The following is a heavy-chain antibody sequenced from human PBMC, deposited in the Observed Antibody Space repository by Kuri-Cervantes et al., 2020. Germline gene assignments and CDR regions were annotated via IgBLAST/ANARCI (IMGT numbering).Heavy chain of an antibody. J-gene: IGHJ5*02. D-gene: IGHD3-10*01. CDR3: ARGPGRNWFDP. CDR2: INPSGGST. CDR1: GFTFSSYG. V-gene: IGHV1-46*01. Sequence: GESLKISCAASGFTFSSYGMHWVRQAPGQGLEWMGIINPSGGSTSYAQKFQGRVTMTRDTSTSTVYMELSSLRSEDTAVYYCARGPGRNWFDPWGQGTLVTVSS.